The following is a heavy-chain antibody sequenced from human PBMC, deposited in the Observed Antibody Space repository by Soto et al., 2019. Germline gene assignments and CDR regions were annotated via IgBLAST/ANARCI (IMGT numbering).Heavy chain of an antibody. D-gene: IGHD3-22*01. J-gene: IGHJ6*02. CDR1: GFTFSSYA. CDR3: AKDLLDSSGYYDDYYYGMDV. CDR2: ISGSGGST. V-gene: IGHV3-23*01. Sequence: EVQLLESGGGLVQPGGSLRLSCAASGFTFSSYAMSWVRQAPGKGLEWVSAISGSGGSTYYADSVKGRFTISRDNSKNTLYLQMNSLRAEDTAVYYCAKDLLDSSGYYDDYYYGMDVWGQGTTVTVSS.